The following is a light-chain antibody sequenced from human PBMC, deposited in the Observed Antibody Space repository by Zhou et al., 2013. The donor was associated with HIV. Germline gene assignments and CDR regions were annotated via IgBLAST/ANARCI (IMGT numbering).Light chain of an antibody. CDR2: GAS. CDR1: QSVSSNY. Sequence: EVVLTQSPGTLSLSPGERATLSCRASQSVSSNYLAWYQQNPGQAPRLLIFGASSRATGIPDRFSGSGSETDFTLTISRLEPEDSAVYFCQQYGSSPLTFGGGTKVEIK. J-gene: IGKJ4*01. V-gene: IGKV3-20*01. CDR3: QQYGSSPLT.